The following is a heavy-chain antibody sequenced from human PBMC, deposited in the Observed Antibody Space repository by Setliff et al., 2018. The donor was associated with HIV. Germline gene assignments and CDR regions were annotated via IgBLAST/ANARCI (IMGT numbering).Heavy chain of an antibody. J-gene: IGHJ5*02. D-gene: IGHD6-19*01. V-gene: IGHV4-34*12. CDR3: VKRGIEVAGRWVPRNNWFDP. CDR1: GGSLTGYY. Sequence: SETLSLTCAVHGGSLTGYYWSWIRQPPGKELEWIGEILHSGGTNYNPSLKSRVTISVDTSKNQFSLKVNSVTAADTAVYYCVKRGIEVAGRWVPRNNWFDPWGQGTLVTVSS. CDR2: ILHSGGT.